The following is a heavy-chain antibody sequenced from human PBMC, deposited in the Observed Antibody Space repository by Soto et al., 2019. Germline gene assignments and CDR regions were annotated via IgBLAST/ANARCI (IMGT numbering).Heavy chain of an antibody. V-gene: IGHV1-69*02. J-gene: IGHJ3*02. D-gene: IGHD3-22*01. CDR3: ARLTYYYDSSGYFDAFDI. CDR1: GGTFSSYT. CDR2: IIPILGIA. Sequence: QVQLVQSGAEVKKPGSSVKVSCKASGGTFSSYTISWVRQAPGQGLEWMGRIIPILGIANYAQKFQGRVTITADNSASTAYMELSSLRSEDTAVYYCARLTYYYDSSGYFDAFDIWGQGTMVTVSS.